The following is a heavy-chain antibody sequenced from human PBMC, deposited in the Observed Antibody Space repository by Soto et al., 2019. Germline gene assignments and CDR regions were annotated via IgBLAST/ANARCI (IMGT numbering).Heavy chain of an antibody. D-gene: IGHD6-19*01. CDR2: LNPNSGDT. CDR3: ATSGGGWYLY. V-gene: IGHV1-8*01. Sequence: ASVKVSCKASGYTFSSYDINWVRQATGQGLEWMGWLNPNSGDTGYAQKFQGRVTQTRNTSINTAYIELSSLTFDDTAVYYCATSGGGWYLYWGQGTLVTVSS. J-gene: IGHJ4*02. CDR1: GYTFSSYD.